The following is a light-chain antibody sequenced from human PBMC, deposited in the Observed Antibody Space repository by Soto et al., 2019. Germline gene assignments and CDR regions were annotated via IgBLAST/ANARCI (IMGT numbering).Light chain of an antibody. CDR3: CSHAGSSTYV. Sequence: QSVLTQPASVSGSPGQSITISCTGTSSDVGSYNLVSWYQQHPGKAPKLMIYEVSKLPSGVSNRFSGSKSGNTASLTISGLQAEDEADYYCCSHAGSSTYVFGTVTKVTVL. CDR1: SSDVGSYNL. CDR2: EVS. V-gene: IGLV2-23*02. J-gene: IGLJ1*01.